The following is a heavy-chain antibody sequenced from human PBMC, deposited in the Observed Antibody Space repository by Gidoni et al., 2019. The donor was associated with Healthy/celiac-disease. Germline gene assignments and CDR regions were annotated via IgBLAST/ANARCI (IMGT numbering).Heavy chain of an antibody. CDR1: GFPFSSYS. D-gene: IGHD4-17*01. CDR2: ISSSSSTI. CDR3: ARDRTYPYGDYGAFDI. J-gene: IGHJ3*02. Sequence: EVQLVVSGGGLVQPGGSLRLSCAASGFPFSSYSMNWVRQAPGKGLEWVSYISSSSSTIYHADSVKGRFTISRDNAKNSLYLQMNSLRAEDTAVYYCARDRTYPYGDYGAFDIWGQGTMVTVSS. V-gene: IGHV3-48*01.